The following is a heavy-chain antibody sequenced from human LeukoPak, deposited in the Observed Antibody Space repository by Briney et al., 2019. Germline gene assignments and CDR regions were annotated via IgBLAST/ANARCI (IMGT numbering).Heavy chain of an antibody. CDR1: GFTFSSYS. V-gene: IGHV3-21*01. J-gene: IGHJ4*02. Sequence: GGSLRLSCAASGFTFSSYSMNWVRQAPGKGLEWVSSISSSSSYIYYADSVKGRFTISRDNAKNSLYLQMNSLRAEDTAVYYCARDLVAVYGVPAAIPSFDYWGQGTLVTVSS. CDR2: ISSSSSYI. CDR3: ARDLVAVYGVPAAIPSFDY. D-gene: IGHD2-2*02.